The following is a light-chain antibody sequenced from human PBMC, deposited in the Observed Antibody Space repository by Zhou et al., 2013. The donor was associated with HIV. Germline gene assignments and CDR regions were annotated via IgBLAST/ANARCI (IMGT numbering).Light chain of an antibody. Sequence: DVVMTQSPLSLPVTLGQSASISCRSSQSLVHTDGNTYLTWFQQRPGQSPRRLFYKVSNRDSGVPDTFSGSGSGADFTLNISRVAAEDVATYYCMQATHWPWTFGQGTKVELK. CDR2: KVS. CDR3: MQATHWPWT. V-gene: IGKV2-30*02. J-gene: IGKJ1*01. CDR1: QSLVHTDGNTY.